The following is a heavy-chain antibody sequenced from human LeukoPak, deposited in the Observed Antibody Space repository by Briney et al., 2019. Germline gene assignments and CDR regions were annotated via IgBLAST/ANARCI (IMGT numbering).Heavy chain of an antibody. CDR3: AKKRNDILTGYYPDDY. CDR2: ISYDGSNK. CDR1: GFTFSSYG. V-gene: IGHV3-30*18. J-gene: IGHJ4*02. D-gene: IGHD3-9*01. Sequence: RGGSLRLSCAASGFTFSSYGMHWVRQAPGKGLEWVAVISYDGSNKYYADSVKGRFTISRDNSKNTLYLQMNSLRAEDTAVYYCAKKRNDILTGYYPDDYWGQGTLVTVSS.